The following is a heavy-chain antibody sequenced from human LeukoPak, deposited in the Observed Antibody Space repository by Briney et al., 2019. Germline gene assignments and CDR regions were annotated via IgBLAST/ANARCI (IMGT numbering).Heavy chain of an antibody. Sequence: ASVKVSCKASGYTFTSYGISWVRQAPGQWLEWMGWISAYNGNTNYAQKLQGRVTMTTDTSTSTAYMELRSLRSDNTAVYYCARSGVGYFYDNTGYYPLDYWGQGTLVTVSS. J-gene: IGHJ4*02. D-gene: IGHD3-22*01. CDR3: ARSGVGYFYDNTGYYPLDY. CDR2: ISAYNGNT. V-gene: IGHV1-18*01. CDR1: GYTFTSYG.